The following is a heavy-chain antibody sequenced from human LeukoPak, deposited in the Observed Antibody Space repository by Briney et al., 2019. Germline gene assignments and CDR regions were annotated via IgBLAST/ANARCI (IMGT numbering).Heavy chain of an antibody. J-gene: IGHJ4*02. CDR3: ARARFGAESDIVFDY. CDR2: IYYSGST. D-gene: IGHD2-15*01. V-gene: IGHV4-39*01. CDR1: GGSISSSSYY. Sequence: SETLSLTCTVSGGSISSSSYYWGWIRQPPGKGLEWIGSIYYSGSTYYNPSLKSRVTISVDTSKNQFSLKLSSVTAADTAVYYCARARFGAESDIVFDYWGQGTLVTVSS.